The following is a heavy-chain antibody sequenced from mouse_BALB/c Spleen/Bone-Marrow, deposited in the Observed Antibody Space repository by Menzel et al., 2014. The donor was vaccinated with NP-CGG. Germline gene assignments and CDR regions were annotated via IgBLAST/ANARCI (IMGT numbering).Heavy chain of an antibody. CDR1: GFSLTGYG. J-gene: IGHJ3*01. CDR2: IWGDGST. Sequence: VQLQQSGPGLVAPSQSLSITCTVSGFSLTGYGVNWVRQPPGKGLEWLGMIWGDGSTDYNSALKSRPSISKDNSKSQVFLKMNSLQTDDTARYYCAREPTVVAGAWFAYWGQGTLVTVSA. D-gene: IGHD1-1*01. CDR3: AREPTVVAGAWFAY. V-gene: IGHV2-6-7*01.